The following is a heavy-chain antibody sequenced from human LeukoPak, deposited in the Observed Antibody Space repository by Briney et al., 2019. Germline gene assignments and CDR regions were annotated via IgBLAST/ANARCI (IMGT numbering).Heavy chain of an antibody. J-gene: IGHJ4*02. V-gene: IGHV4-61*02. CDR2: IYTSGST. Sequence: SQTLSLTCTVSGGSISSGSYYWSWIRQPAGKVREWIGRIYTSGSTDYNPSLKSRVTISVDTSKNQFSLKLSSVTAADTAVYYCARESPQTGIAAAGTSHFDYWGQGTLVTVSS. CDR3: ARESPQTGIAAAGTSHFDY. CDR1: GGSISSGSYY. D-gene: IGHD6-13*01.